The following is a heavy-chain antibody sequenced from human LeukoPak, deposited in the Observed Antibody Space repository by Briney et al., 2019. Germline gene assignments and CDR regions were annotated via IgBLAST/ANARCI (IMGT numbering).Heavy chain of an antibody. Sequence: PGGSLRLSCAASGFTFSSYGMHWVRQAPGKGLEWVAFIRYDGSNKYYADSVKGRFTISRDNSKNTLYLQMNSLRAEDTAVYYCASRPRYCSSTSCPRRPHYYYYYMDVWGKGTTVTVSS. D-gene: IGHD2-2*01. CDR3: ASRPRYCSSTSCPRRPHYYYYYMDV. V-gene: IGHV3-30*02. J-gene: IGHJ6*03. CDR2: IRYDGSNK. CDR1: GFTFSSYG.